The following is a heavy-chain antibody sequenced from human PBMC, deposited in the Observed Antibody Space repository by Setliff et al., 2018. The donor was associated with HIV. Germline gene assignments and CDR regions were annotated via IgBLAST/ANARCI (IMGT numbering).Heavy chain of an antibody. CDR3: ATSYNFWNDAPDS. V-gene: IGHV4-34*01. CDR2: IKHGGSA. CDR1: AGSFRVSY. J-gene: IGHJ4*02. Sequence: SETLSLTCAVYAGSFRVSYWSWIRQPPGKGLEWIGDIKHGGSANYNPSLRGRVTISVDTSKNQLSLTLISMTAADTAVYYCATSYNFWNDAPDSWGQGTLVTVSS. D-gene: IGHD3-3*01.